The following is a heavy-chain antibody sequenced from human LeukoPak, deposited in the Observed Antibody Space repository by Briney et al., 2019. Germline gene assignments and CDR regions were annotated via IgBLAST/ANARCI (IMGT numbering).Heavy chain of an antibody. CDR2: IYHSWGI. V-gene: IGHV4-38-2*01. Sequence: PSETLSLTCAVSGSSITSNYFWAWFRPPPGKGLEWIATIYHSWGIYFNPSLKSRVSISLDASNNQFFLKLASVTAADTAIYYCARNVTAGFFDYWGQGILITVSS. CDR3: ARNVTAGFFDY. D-gene: IGHD1-1*01. J-gene: IGHJ4*02. CDR1: GSSITSNYF.